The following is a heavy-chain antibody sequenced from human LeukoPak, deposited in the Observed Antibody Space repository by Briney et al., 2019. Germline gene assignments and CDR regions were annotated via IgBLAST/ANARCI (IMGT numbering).Heavy chain of an antibody. CDR3: ARAFRNIVGLADYYYYMDV. V-gene: IGHV1-46*01. CDR1: GGTFSGFV. CDR2: INPSGTDT. Sequence: ASVKVSCKASGGTFSGFVITWVRQAPGQGLEWMGIINPSGTDTNYPQKFQGRVTMTRDMSTSTVYMELSSLRSEDTAVYYCARAFRNIVGLADYYYYMDVWGKGTTVTVSS. J-gene: IGHJ6*03. D-gene: IGHD2/OR15-2a*01.